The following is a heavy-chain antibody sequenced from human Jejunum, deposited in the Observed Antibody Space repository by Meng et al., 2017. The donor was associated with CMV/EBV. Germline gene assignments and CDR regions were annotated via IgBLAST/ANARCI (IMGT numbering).Heavy chain of an antibody. V-gene: IGHV3-11*05. J-gene: IGHJ4*02. Sequence: VECGGNFGHPGGFLRLPCAASGFTFSNYYMTWIRQSPGKGLVWISYIISGGGYTNYADSVKGRFTISRDNAKNSLYLQMNSLRAEDTAVYYCAGGAVWLVYEYWGQGTLVTVSS. CDR2: IISGGGYT. CDR3: AGGAVWLVYEY. CDR1: GFTFSNYY. D-gene: IGHD5-12*01.